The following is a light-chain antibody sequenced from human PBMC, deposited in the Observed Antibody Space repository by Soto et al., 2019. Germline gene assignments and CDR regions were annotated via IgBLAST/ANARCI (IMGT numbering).Light chain of an antibody. CDR3: QKYNSAPALT. CDR1: QGISNY. V-gene: IGKV1-27*01. Sequence: DIQMTQSPSSLSASVGDRVTITCRSSQGISNYLAWYQQKPGKVPKLLIYAASTLQSGVPSRFSGSGSGTDFTLTISSLQPEDVATYYCQKYNSAPALTFGGGTKVDIK. J-gene: IGKJ4*01. CDR2: AAS.